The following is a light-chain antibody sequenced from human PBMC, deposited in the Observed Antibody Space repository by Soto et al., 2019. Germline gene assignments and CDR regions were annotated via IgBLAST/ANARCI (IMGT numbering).Light chain of an antibody. CDR3: QQTYGTPRT. Sequence: DLRMTQSPSSLSPSVGDRVTITCRASQSISNYLNWYQQKPGKAPNLLIYAASSLQSGVPSRFSGSGSGTDFTLTISSLQPEDFATYYCQQTYGTPRTFGQGTKVEIK. CDR2: AAS. J-gene: IGKJ1*01. CDR1: QSISNY. V-gene: IGKV1-39*01.